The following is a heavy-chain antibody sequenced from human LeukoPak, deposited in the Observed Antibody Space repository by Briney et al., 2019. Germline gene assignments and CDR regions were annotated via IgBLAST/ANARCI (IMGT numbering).Heavy chain of an antibody. CDR1: GYTFTAYY. CDR3: GRGNKSFDP. Sequence: ASVKVSCKPSGYTFTAYYVHWVRQAPGQGLEWIGWINPNTGDTNYAPKFQGRVAMIKDTSTNFAYMELNKLTSDDTAVYYCGRGNKSFDPWGQGTLVTVSS. V-gene: IGHV1-2*02. CDR2: INPNTGDT. J-gene: IGHJ5*02.